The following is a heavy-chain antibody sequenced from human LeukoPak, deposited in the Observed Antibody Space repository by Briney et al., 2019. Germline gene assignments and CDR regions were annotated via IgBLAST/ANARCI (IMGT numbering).Heavy chain of an antibody. V-gene: IGHV4-38-2*01. CDR1: GYSISSGYS. Sequence: SETLSLTCAVSGYSISSGYSWGCIRPPPGKGLEWIGSIYHSGSTYYNPSLKRRVTISVDTSKNQFPLKLSSVTAADTAVYYCASLYLYIWGQGTLVTVSS. CDR3: ASLYLYI. J-gene: IGHJ4*02. CDR2: IYHSGST. D-gene: IGHD2-2*02.